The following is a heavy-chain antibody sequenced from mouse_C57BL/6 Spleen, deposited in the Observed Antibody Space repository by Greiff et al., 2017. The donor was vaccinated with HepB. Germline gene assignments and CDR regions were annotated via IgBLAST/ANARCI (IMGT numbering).Heavy chain of an antibody. CDR3: AREWIYDYGYAMDY. J-gene: IGHJ4*01. CDR1: GYTFTSYW. CDR2: IHPNSGST. V-gene: IGHV1-64*01. Sequence: QVQLQQPGAELVKPGASVKLSCKASGYTFTSYWMHWVKQRPGQGLEWIGMIHPNSGSTNYNEKFKSKATLTVDKSSSTAYMQLSSLTSEDSAVYYCAREWIYDYGYAMDYWGQGTSVTVSS. D-gene: IGHD2-4*01.